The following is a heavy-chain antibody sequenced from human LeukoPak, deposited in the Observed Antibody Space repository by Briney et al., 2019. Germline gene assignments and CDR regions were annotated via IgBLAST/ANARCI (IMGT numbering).Heavy chain of an antibody. J-gene: IGHJ4*01. CDR1: GFTFTNPA. V-gene: IGHV3-23*01. CDR3: AKTRGGNPRYYFDY. D-gene: IGHD4-23*01. CDR2: VSGSGDFI. Sequence: GGSLRLSCAASGFTFTNPAMGWVRQAPGKGLEWVSVVSGSGDFIYYGDPVKGRFTISRDNSKNTLYLQMGSLRAEDTALYYCAKTRGGNPRYYFDYWGHGTLVTVSS.